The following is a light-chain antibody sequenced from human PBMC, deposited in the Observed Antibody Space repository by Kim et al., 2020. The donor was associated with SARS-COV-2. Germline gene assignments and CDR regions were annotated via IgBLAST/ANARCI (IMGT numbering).Light chain of an antibody. V-gene: IGKV1-17*01. CDR2: GAS. J-gene: IGKJ5*01. Sequence: ASGGDRVTSTGRASQDIRNDLGWYQQTPGRAPKRLIYGASSLQSGVPSRFSGSGSGTEFTLTISSVQPEDFATYFCLQHSTYPITFGQGTRLEIK. CDR1: QDIRND. CDR3: LQHSTYPIT.